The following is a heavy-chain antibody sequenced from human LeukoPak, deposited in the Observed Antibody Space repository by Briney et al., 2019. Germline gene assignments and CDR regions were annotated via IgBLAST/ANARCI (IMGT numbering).Heavy chain of an antibody. CDR3: ASGEVVPAAIDAFDI. CDR2: IYHSGST. V-gene: IGHV4-38-2*01. J-gene: IGHJ3*02. CDR1: GYSISSGYY. Sequence: SETLSLTCAVSGYSISSGYYWGWIRQPPGKGLEWIGSIYHSGSTYYNPSLKSRVTISVDTSKCQFSLKLSSVTAADTAVYYCASGEVVPAAIDAFDIWGQGTMVTVSS. D-gene: IGHD2-2*01.